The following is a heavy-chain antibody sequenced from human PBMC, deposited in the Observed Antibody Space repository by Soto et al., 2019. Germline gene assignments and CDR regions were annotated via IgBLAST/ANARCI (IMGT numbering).Heavy chain of an antibody. CDR3: ARDRKFCGGDCYSPDAFDI. J-gene: IGHJ3*02. D-gene: IGHD2-21*02. V-gene: IGHV3-48*02. Sequence: GWSLKLSCAAFGFTFCSSSMNWVRQAPGKGLEWVSYISSSSSTIYYADSVKGRFTISRDNAKNSLYLQMNSLRDEDTAVYYCARDRKFCGGDCYSPDAFDIWGQGTMVTV. CDR2: ISSSSSTI. CDR1: GFTFCSSS.